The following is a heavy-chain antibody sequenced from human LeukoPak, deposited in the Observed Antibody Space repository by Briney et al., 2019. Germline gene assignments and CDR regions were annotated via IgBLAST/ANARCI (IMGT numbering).Heavy chain of an antibody. V-gene: IGHV4-34*01. J-gene: IGHJ4*02. CDR2: INHSGST. D-gene: IGHD2-21*02. Sequence: SETLSLTCAVYGGSFIPYYWSWIRQPPGKGLEWIGEINHSGSTNYNPSLKSRVTISVDTSENQFSLKLSSVTAADTAVYYCARGGFYCGGDCYVDYWGQGTLVTVSS. CDR3: ARGGFYCGGDCYVDY. CDR1: GGSFIPYY.